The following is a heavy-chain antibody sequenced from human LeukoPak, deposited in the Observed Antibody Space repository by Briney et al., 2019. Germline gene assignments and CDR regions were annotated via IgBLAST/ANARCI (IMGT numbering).Heavy chain of an antibody. CDR3: ARDLNFGVVVAATGFNWFDP. V-gene: IGHV3-21*01. CDR2: ISSSSSYI. D-gene: IGHD2-15*01. Sequence: GGSLRLSCAASGFTFSSYWMHWVRQAPGKGLEWVSSISSSSSYIYYADSVKGRFTISRDNAKNSLYLQMNSLRAEDTAVYYCARDLNFGVVVAATGFNWFDPWGQGTLVTVSS. J-gene: IGHJ5*02. CDR1: GFTFSSYW.